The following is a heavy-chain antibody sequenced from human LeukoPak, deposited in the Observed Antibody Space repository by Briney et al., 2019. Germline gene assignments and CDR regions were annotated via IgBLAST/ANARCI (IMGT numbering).Heavy chain of an antibody. CDR3: ARDGKEQWPFDY. J-gene: IGHJ4*02. V-gene: IGHV1-46*01. D-gene: IGHD6-19*01. CDR2: INPSGGST. CDR1: GYTFTSYY. Sequence: GASVKVSCKASGYTFTSYYMHWVRHAPGQGLEWMGIINPSGGSTSYAQKFQGRVTMTRDTSTSTVYMELSSLRSEDTAVYYCARDGKEQWPFDYWGQGTLVTVSS.